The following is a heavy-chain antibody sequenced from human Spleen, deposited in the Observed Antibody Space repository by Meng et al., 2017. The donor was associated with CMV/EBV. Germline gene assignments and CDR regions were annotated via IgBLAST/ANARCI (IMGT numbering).Heavy chain of an antibody. V-gene: IGHV4-34*01. CDR2: IKHSGSR. CDR3: ARASTEIVVVPAAPSLNWFDP. CDR1: RYY. D-gene: IGHD2-2*01. J-gene: IGHJ5*02. Sequence: RYYGDSIHRPPVKGLEWIGGIKHSGSRNFNPSLKSRGTVSVDTSKNQFSLKLSSVTAADTAGYFCARASTEIVVVPAAPSLNWFDPWGQGTLVTVSS.